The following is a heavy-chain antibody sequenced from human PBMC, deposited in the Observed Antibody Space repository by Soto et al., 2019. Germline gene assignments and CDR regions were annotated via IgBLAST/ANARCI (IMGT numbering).Heavy chain of an antibody. D-gene: IGHD1-7*01. CDR2: INQEGSEK. CDR1: GFTFSIYW. CDR3: ARASSTGTTDY. V-gene: IGHV3-7*01. Sequence: EVQLVEAGGGLVQPGESLRLSCAASGFTFSIYWMSWVRQAPGKGLEWVANINQEGSEKYYVDSVKGRFTISRDNAKNSLYLQMNSLRAEDTAVYYCARASSTGTTDYRGQGTLVTVSS. J-gene: IGHJ4*02.